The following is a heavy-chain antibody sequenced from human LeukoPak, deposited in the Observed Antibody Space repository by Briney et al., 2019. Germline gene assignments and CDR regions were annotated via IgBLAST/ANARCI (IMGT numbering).Heavy chain of an antibody. Sequence: GGSLRLSCATSGFTFSNFAMHWVRQAPGKGLEWVSGISGGGVTTYYADSVKGRFTISRDNSKNTLYLQMNSLRAEDTAVYYCARDFTEYYYDSSGPGVDYWGQGTLVTVSS. J-gene: IGHJ4*02. D-gene: IGHD3-22*01. CDR2: ISGGGVTT. CDR1: GFTFSNFA. CDR3: ARDFTEYYYDSSGPGVDY. V-gene: IGHV3-23*01.